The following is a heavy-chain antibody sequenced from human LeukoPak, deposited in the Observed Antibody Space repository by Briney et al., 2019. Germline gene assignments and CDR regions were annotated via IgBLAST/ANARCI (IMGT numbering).Heavy chain of an antibody. Sequence: SETLSLTCTVSGGSISTYYLSWIRRPAGKGLEWIGRIYTSGDTNYNPSLKSRLTMSIDSSKNQFSLNLTSVTAADTAVYYCARDPQMGYYFDYWGQGTLVTVSS. CDR1: GGSISTYY. V-gene: IGHV4-4*07. CDR3: ARDPQMGYYFDY. D-gene: IGHD2-8*01. J-gene: IGHJ4*02. CDR2: IYTSGDT.